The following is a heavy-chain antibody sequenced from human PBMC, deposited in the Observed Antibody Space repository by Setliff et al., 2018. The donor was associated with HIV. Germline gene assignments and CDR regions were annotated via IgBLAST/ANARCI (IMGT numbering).Heavy chain of an antibody. CDR1: GVSISNYY. D-gene: IGHD3-16*01. J-gene: IGHJ4*02. CDR3: VNGGSVGQFDY. Sequence: SETLSLTCTVSGVSISNYYWSWIRQPPGKGLEWIGYMYYSGNTNYNPSLKSRVIITRDTSATTAYMEMSSLRSDDTAEYYCVNGGSVGQFDYWGQGTLVTVSS. CDR2: MYYSGNT. V-gene: IGHV4-59*03.